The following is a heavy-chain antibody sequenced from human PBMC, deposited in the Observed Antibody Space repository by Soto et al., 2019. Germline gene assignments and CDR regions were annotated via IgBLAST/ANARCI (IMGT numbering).Heavy chain of an antibody. CDR2: IYYSGST. J-gene: IGHJ4*02. CDR1: GGSISSYY. V-gene: IGHV4-59*08. Sequence: QVQLQESGPGLVKPSETLSLTCTVSGGSISSYYWSWIRQPPGTGLAWIGYIYYSGSTNYTPYLNSRVTLSVDTSKNQVSLKLSSVTSADTAVYYCARQGTMYGVVNYFDYWGQGTLVTFSS. CDR3: ARQGTMYGVVNYFDY. D-gene: IGHD3-3*01.